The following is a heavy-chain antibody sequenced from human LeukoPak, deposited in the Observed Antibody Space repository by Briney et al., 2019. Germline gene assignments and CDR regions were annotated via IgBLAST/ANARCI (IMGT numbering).Heavy chain of an antibody. D-gene: IGHD2-2*01. CDR1: GFTVSSNY. J-gene: IGHJ5*02. CDR2: IYSSGNT. Sequence: GGSLRLSCAASGFTVSSNYMSWVRQAPGKGLEWVSVIYSSGNTYYADSVKGRFTISRDNSKNTLYLQMNSLRAEDTAVYYCARGARRICSSTSCPFDPWGQGTLVTVFS. CDR3: ARGARRICSSTSCPFDP. V-gene: IGHV3-53*01.